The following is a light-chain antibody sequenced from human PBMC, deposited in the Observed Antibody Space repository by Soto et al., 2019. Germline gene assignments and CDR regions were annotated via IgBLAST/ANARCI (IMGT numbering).Light chain of an antibody. J-gene: IGKJ1*01. CDR1: QSVTSNY. Sequence: EIVLTQSPGTLSSSPGERVTLSCRARQSVTSNYLASYQQKPVQSPRLLIFGASIRDTGLPDRFSGGGSGTDFTLTISRLEPEDSAVYYCQQYGSSPGTFGQGTKVEIK. CDR3: QQYGSSPGT. V-gene: IGKV3-20*01. CDR2: GAS.